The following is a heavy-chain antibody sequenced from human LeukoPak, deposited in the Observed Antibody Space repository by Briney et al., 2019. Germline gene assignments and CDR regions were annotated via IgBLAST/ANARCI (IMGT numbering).Heavy chain of an antibody. CDR2: LGGSGGST. CDR1: GFTFNGYA. V-gene: IGHV3-23*01. Sequence: PGGSLRLSCAASGFTFNGYAMSWVRQAPGKGREWVSGLGGSGGSTYYADSVKGRFTISRDNSNNTLYLQMNSLRAEDTAVYYCAKGWGTSSGYDPDYWGQGTLVTVSS. J-gene: IGHJ4*02. D-gene: IGHD3-22*01. CDR3: AKGWGTSSGYDPDY.